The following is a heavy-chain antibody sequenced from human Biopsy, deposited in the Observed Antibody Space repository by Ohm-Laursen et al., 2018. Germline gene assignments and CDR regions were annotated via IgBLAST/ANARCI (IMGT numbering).Heavy chain of an antibody. Sequence: PSDTLSLTCTVSGDSVSSGSFYWTWIRQPPGQGLEYIGYIYDRGSTANYNPSLESRVTMSVDMPKNQFSLKLSPVTAADTAIYYCARGMRSSGWPYFDSWGQGTLVTVST. D-gene: IGHD6-19*01. V-gene: IGHV4-61*01. CDR2: IYDRGSTA. J-gene: IGHJ4*02. CDR1: GDSVSSGSFY. CDR3: ARGMRSSGWPYFDS.